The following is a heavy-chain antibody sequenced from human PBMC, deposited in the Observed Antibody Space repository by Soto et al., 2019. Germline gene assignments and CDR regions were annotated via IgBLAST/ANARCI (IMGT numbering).Heavy chain of an antibody. CDR1: GFTVSSNY. Sequence: EVQLVESGGGLIQPGGSLRLSCAASGFTVSSNYMSWVRQAPGKGLEWVSVIYSGGSTYYADSVKGRFTISRDNSKNTLYLQMNRLRAEDTAVYYCARAASVWGSYRLHWGQGTLVTVSS. D-gene: IGHD3-16*02. V-gene: IGHV3-53*01. J-gene: IGHJ4*02. CDR2: IYSGGST. CDR3: ARAASVWGSYRLH.